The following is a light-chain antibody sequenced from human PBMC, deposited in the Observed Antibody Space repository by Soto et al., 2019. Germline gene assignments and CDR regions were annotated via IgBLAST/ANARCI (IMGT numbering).Light chain of an antibody. V-gene: IGKV3-20*01. Sequence: EIVLTQSPGTTSLSPGDRATLSCRASQNVYNNLLAWYKQRPGQAPRLLIHDAEGRATGIPDRFSGSGSGTDFTLTISRLEPEDFAVYYCQQYGDSSLTFGGGTKVEI. CDR2: DAE. CDR3: QQYGDSSLT. J-gene: IGKJ4*01. CDR1: QNVYNNL.